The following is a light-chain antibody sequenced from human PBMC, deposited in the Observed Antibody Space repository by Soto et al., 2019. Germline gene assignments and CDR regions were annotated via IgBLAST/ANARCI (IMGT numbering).Light chain of an antibody. J-gene: IGLJ1*01. V-gene: IGLV1-40*01. CDR2: GNS. Sequence: VLTPPPSVSGAPGQRVTISCTGSSSNIGAGYDVHWYQQLPGTAPKLLIYGNSNRPSGVPDRFSGSKSGTSASLAITGLQAEDEADYYCQSYDSSLSAFYVFGTGTKLTVL. CDR3: QSYDSSLSAFYV. CDR1: SSNIGAGYD.